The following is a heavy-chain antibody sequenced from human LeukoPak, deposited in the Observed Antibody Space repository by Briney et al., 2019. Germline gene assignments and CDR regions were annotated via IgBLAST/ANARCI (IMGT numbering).Heavy chain of an antibody. CDR3: ARDQWFGDSLGFGYYYMDV. D-gene: IGHD3-10*01. J-gene: IGHJ6*03. Sequence: SETLSLTCTVSGGSISSYYWSWIRQPAGKGLEWIGRIYTSGSTNYNPSLKSRVTMSVDTSKNQFSLKLSSVTAADTAVYYCARDQWFGDSLGFGYYYMDVWGKGTTVTVSS. CDR2: IYTSGST. CDR1: GGSISSYY. V-gene: IGHV4-4*07.